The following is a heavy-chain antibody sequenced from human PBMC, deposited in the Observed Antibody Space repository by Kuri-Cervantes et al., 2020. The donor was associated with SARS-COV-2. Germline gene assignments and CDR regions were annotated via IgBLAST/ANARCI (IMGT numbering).Heavy chain of an antibody. D-gene: IGHD3-9*01. Sequence: SETLSLTCAFYGETFSGYYWTWIRQSPGRGLEWIGEVNHRGDTNYNPSLKSRVTISVDTSNNQFSLHLNSVTAADTAVYHCARAYGFLRYIYYMDVWGKGTTVTVSS. J-gene: IGHJ6*03. CDR2: VNHRGDT. V-gene: IGHV4-34*01. CDR3: ARAYGFLRYIYYMDV. CDR1: GETFSGYY.